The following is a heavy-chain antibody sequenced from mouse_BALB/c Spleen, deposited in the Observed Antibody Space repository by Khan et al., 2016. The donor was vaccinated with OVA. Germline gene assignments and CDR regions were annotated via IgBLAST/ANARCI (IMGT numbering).Heavy chain of an antibody. D-gene: IGHD1-2*01. V-gene: IGHV3-2*02. J-gene: IGHJ2*01. CDR3: ARTARIKY. CDR2: ISYSGST. Sequence: VQLKESGPGLVKPSQSLSLTCTVTGYSITSGYGWNWIRQFPGNKLEWMCYISYSGSTNYNPSFKSRISITRDTSTNHSFLQLNPVTTEERAAYYCARTARIKYWGQGTTLTVSA. CDR1: GYSITSGYG.